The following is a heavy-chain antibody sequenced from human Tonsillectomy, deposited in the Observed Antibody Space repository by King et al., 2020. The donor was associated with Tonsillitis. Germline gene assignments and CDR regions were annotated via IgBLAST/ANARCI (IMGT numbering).Heavy chain of an antibody. CDR2: IYPNSGGT. CDR1: GYTFTDYY. J-gene: IGHJ6*02. D-gene: IGHD4-17*01. Sequence: QLVQSGAEVRKSGASLKVSCKASGYTFTDYYMLWVRQAPGQGLEWMGWIYPNSGGTNYAQKFQGRVTMTRDTSISTAYMELSRLRSDDTAVYYCARGTTVTTLLYYFGMDVWGQGTTVTVSS. CDR3: ARGTTVTTLLYYFGMDV. V-gene: IGHV1-2*02.